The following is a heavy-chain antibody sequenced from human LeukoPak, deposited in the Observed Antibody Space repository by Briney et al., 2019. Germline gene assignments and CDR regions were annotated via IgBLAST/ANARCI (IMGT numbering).Heavy chain of an antibody. Sequence: SETLSLTCTVSGGSISNYYWSWIRQPPGKGLEWVGYIYYSGRTNYNRSLKSRVTISVDTSKNQFSLKLSSVTTADTAVYYCARVRQLAFDYWGREPWSPSP. D-gene: IGHD6-13*01. CDR1: GGSISNYY. CDR3: ARVRQLAFDY. V-gene: IGHV4-59*01. J-gene: IGHJ4*02. CDR2: IYYSGRT.